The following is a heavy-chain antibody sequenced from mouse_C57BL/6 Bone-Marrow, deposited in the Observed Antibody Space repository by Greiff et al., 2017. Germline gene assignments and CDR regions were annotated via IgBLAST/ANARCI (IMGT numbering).Heavy chain of an antibody. Sequence: EVKLVESGGGLVQPGGSMKLSCAASGFTFTDDWMDWVRQSPGKGLEWVAVIRNKANSHATYYAESVKGRFTISRDDSKISVYMPKNSVRAEDAGIYYCDVGPMDYWGQGTSVTVSS. CDR1: GFTFTDDW. J-gene: IGHJ4*01. V-gene: IGHV6-6*01. CDR3: DVGPMDY. CDR2: IRNKANSHAT.